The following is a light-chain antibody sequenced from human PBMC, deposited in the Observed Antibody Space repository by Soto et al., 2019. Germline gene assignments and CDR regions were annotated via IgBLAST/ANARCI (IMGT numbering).Light chain of an antibody. CDR3: QRSYRSPYT. V-gene: IGKV1-39*01. CDR1: QSINIY. Sequence: IQMTQSPSSLSASVGDSVTVTCRASQSINIYLNWYQQKPGKAPTLLIYGASSLQSGVPSRFTGGGSRTDFTLTISSLQPEDFATYYCQRSYRSPYTVGQGTKLEIK. J-gene: IGKJ2*01. CDR2: GAS.